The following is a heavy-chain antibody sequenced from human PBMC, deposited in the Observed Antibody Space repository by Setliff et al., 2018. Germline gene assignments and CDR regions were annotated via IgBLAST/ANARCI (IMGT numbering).Heavy chain of an antibody. V-gene: IGHV1-18*01. Sequence: ASVKVSCKASGYTFTSYGISWVRQAPGQGLEWMGWISDYNGNTNYAQKLPGRVTMTTDTSTSTAYLSLRSLRSDDTAVYYCARDPAPRLRFLERFDPWGQGTLVTVSS. CDR1: GYTFTSYG. CDR3: ARDPAPRLRFLERFDP. CDR2: ISDYNGNT. J-gene: IGHJ5*02. D-gene: IGHD3-3*01.